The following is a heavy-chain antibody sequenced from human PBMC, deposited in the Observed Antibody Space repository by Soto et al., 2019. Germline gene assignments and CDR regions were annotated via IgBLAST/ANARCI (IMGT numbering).Heavy chain of an antibody. V-gene: IGHV3-33*01. Sequence: PGGSLRLSCAASGFTFSSCGMHWVRQAPGRGLEWVALIWYDGSNKYYADSVKGRFTISRDNSKNTLYLQMNSLRAEDTAVYYCARDLAAAQTRYYYHYGMDVWGQGTTVTVSS. J-gene: IGHJ6*02. D-gene: IGHD6-13*01. CDR3: ARDLAAAQTRYYYHYGMDV. CDR2: IWYDGSNK. CDR1: GFTFSSCG.